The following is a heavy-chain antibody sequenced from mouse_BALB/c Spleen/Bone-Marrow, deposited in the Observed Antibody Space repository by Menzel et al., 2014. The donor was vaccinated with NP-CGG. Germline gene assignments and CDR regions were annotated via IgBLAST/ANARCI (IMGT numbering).Heavy chain of an antibody. CDR1: DYTFTSYW. CDR2: IDPSNSET. D-gene: IGHD6-1*01. CDR3: ARTFQPRRAMDY. J-gene: IGHJ4*01. Sequence: QVQLQQSGPELVRPGASVKMSCKASDYTFTSYWMHWVKQRPGHGLEWIGMIDPSNSETRLNQKFKDKATLNVDKSSNTAYMHLSSLTSEDAAVYYCARTFQPRRAMDYWGQGSSVTVSS. V-gene: IGHV1-74*01.